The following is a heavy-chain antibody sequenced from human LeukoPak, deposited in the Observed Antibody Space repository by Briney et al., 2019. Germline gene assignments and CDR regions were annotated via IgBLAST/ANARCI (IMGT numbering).Heavy chain of an antibody. CDR2: INHSGST. J-gene: IGHJ6*03. V-gene: IGHV4-34*01. CDR3: AITHYDILTGFHKYMDV. D-gene: IGHD3-9*01. Sequence: SETLSLPCAVYGGSFSGYYWSWIRQPPGKGLEWIGEINHSGSTNYNPSLKSRVTISVGTSNNHVSLKLSSVTAADTAVYYCAITHYDILTGFHKYMDVWGKGTTVTVSS. CDR1: GGSFSGYY.